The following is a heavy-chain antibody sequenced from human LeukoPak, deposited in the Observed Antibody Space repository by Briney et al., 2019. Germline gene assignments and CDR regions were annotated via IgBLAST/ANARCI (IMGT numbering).Heavy chain of an antibody. D-gene: IGHD6-19*01. CDR3: ARSQWLVALDY. Sequence: SETLSLTCTVSGGSVSSGNYYWSWIRQPPGKGLEWIGEINHSGSTNYSPSLKSRVTISVDTAKNQFSLKLSSVTAADTAMYYCARSQWLVALDYWGQGTLVTVSS. V-gene: IGHV4-39*07. J-gene: IGHJ4*02. CDR2: INHSGST. CDR1: GGSVSSGNYY.